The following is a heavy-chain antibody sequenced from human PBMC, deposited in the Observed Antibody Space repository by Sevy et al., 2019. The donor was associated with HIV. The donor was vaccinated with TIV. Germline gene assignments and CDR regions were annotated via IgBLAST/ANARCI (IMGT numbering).Heavy chain of an antibody. CDR3: AGVATTDYYDSSGYAGAWKWFDP. J-gene: IGHJ5*02. D-gene: IGHD3-22*01. V-gene: IGHV3-21*06. Sequence: GGSLRLSCAASGITFSSYTMNWVRQAPGKGLEWVASISGRRNYIYYAGSVEGRFTVSRAKDKNSLYLQMNSLRVEDTAVYYCAGVATTDYYDSSGYAGAWKWFDPWGQGTQVTVSS. CDR2: ISGRRNYI. CDR1: GITFSSYT.